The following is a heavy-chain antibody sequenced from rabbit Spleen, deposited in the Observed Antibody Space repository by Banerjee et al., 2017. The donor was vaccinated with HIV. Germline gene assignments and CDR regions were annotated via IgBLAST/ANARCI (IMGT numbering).Heavy chain of an antibody. CDR2: IAGSSSDFT. Sequence: GGARAIPAASRTRTWKGVGFAFSVSDDGCRFRKDPGKGLEWISCIAGSSSDFTYSATWAKGRFTCSKTSSTTVTLQMTSLTVADTATYFCARDASSSFSSYGMDLWGPGTLVTVS. D-gene: IGHD1-1*01. CDR3: ARDASSSFSSYGMDL. J-gene: IGHJ6*01. CDR1: GFAFSVSDD. V-gene: IGHV1S40*01.